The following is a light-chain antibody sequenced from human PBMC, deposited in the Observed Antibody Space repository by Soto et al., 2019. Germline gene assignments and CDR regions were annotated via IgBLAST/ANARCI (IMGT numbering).Light chain of an antibody. CDR3: QQRSNWPYLT. CDR1: QTVSTNY. V-gene: IGKV3D-20*02. CDR2: DAS. Sequence: EIVLTQSPGTLSLSPGERATLSCRASQTVSTNYLAWYQQKPGQAPRLLIFDASTRATGIPDRFTGSGSGTDFTLTISRLEPEDFAVYYCQQRSNWPYLTFGGGTRV. J-gene: IGKJ4*01.